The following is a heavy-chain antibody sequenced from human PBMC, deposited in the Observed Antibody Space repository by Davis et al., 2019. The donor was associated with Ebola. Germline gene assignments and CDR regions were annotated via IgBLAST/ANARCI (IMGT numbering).Heavy chain of an antibody. CDR3: VKGSITMTVVVYFDL. D-gene: IGHD3-22*01. J-gene: IGHJ4*02. CDR1: VITFSSYA. CDR2: ISGSGGTT. V-gene: IGHV3-23*01. Sequence: GGSLRLSCADSVITFSSYAMTCVRQAPGKGLEWVSAISGSGGTTYYADSVKGRFIISRDNSKNTLYLQMSSLRIEDTAVYYCVKGSITMTVVVYFDLWGQGTLVTVSS.